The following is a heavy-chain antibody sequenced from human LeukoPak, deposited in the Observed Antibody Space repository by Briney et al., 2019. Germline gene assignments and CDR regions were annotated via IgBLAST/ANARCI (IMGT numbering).Heavy chain of an antibody. V-gene: IGHV3-23*01. CDR3: AKGGLYYYDSSGYFDY. CDR2: ISGSGGST. CDR1: GFTFSSYA. D-gene: IGHD3-22*01. J-gene: IGHJ4*02. Sequence: PGGSLRLSCAASGFTFSSYAMSWVRQAPGKGLEWVATISGSGGSTYYADSVKGWFTISRDNSKNTLYLQMNSLRAEDTAVYYCAKGGLYYYDSSGYFDYWGQGTLVTVSS.